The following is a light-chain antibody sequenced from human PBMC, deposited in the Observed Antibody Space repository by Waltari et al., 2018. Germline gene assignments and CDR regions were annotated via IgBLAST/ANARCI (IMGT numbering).Light chain of an antibody. CDR2: DVS. Sequence: QSALTQPRSVSGSPGQSVAISCTGTSSDVGGYNYVSWYQQHPGKVPKVVIYDVSKRPSGVPDRFSGSKSGNTAALTISGRQADDEADYYCCSYAGSYIVFGAGTKVTVL. J-gene: IGLJ1*01. CDR1: SSDVGGYNY. CDR3: CSYAGSYIV. V-gene: IGLV2-11*01.